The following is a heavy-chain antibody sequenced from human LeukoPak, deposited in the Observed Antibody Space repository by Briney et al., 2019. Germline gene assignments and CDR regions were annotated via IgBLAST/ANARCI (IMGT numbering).Heavy chain of an antibody. D-gene: IGHD6-13*01. J-gene: IGHJ5*02. Sequence: GGSLRLSCAASGFNVSTNYMSWVRQAPGEGLKWVSAIYSDGSTYYADSVKGRFTTSRDNSKNTLYVQVNSLRAEDTAVYYCARVHIAVAFVWFDPWGQGTLVTVSS. CDR1: GFNVSTNY. V-gene: IGHV3-53*01. CDR3: ARVHIAVAFVWFDP. CDR2: IYSDGST.